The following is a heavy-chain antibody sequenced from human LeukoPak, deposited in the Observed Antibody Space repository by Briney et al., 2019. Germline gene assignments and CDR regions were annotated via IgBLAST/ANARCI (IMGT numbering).Heavy chain of an antibody. V-gene: IGHV4-59*08. J-gene: IGHJ4*02. CDR2: IYYSGST. D-gene: IGHD4-17*01. CDR1: GGSISSYY. CDR3: ARHGYGDYPFDY. Sequence: SETLSLTCTVSGGSISSYYWSWIRQPPGKGLEWIGYIYYSGSTNYNPSLKSRVTISVDTSKNQFSLKLSSVTAADTAVYYCARHGYGDYPFDYWGQGTLVTVSS.